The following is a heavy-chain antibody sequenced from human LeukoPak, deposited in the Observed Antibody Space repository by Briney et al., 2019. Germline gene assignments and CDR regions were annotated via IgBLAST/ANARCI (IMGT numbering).Heavy chain of an antibody. V-gene: IGHV1-2*02. CDR3: ARGTGEGYTYGRYYFDY. D-gene: IGHD5-18*01. CDR1: GYTFTGYY. Sequence: ASVKVSCKASGYTFTGYYMHWVRLAPGQGLEWMGWINPNSGVTDYAQNFQGRVTMTRDTSISTAYVELSRLRSDDTAVYYCARGTGEGYTYGRYYFDYWGQGTLVTVSS. CDR2: INPNSGVT. J-gene: IGHJ4*02.